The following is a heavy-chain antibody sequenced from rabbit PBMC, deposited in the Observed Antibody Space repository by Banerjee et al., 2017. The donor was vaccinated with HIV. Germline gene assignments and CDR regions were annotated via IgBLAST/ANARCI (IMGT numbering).Heavy chain of an antibody. CDR3: AGDLAGVIGRNFNL. V-gene: IGHV1S45*01. Sequence: QEQLEESGGDLVKPEGSLTLTCTASGFSFSNKYVMCWVRQAPGKGLEWIACINTSTGNTFFPTWAIWRFSISKSSWTTVTLQMSSLSAAGTATDFCAGDLAGVIGRNFNLWGPGTLVT. D-gene: IGHD4-1*01. CDR1: GFSFSNKYV. CDR2: INTSTGNT. J-gene: IGHJ4*01.